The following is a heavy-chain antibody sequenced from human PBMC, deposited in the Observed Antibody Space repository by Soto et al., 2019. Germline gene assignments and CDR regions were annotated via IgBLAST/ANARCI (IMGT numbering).Heavy chain of an antibody. CDR1: GGSINNYY. CDR3: TRATYYRYYFDV. J-gene: IGHJ4*01. CDR2: IYYSGTT. D-gene: IGHD3-10*01. V-gene: IGHV4-59*01. Sequence: PSETLSLTCTVSGGSINNYYLSWIRQSPGKGLEWIGYIYYSGTTNYNPSLKSRVTISIDRSENQFSLKVSSVTAADTAVYLCTRATYYRYYFDVWGHGTLVTVSS.